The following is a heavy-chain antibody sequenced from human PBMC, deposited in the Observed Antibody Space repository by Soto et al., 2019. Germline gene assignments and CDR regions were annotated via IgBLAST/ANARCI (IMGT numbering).Heavy chain of an antibody. J-gene: IGHJ5*01. V-gene: IGHV4-31*08. CDR2: IYYSGST. D-gene: IGHD2-8*01. CDR1: GGSISSGGYY. Sequence: PSETLSLTCTVSGGSISSGGYYWSWIRQLPGKGLEWIGYIYYSGSTYYNPSLKSRITISPDTSNNQLPLQLNSVTPDDTAVYYCVRLIGNSWLDSWGQGTLVTSPQ. CDR3: VRLIGNSWLDS.